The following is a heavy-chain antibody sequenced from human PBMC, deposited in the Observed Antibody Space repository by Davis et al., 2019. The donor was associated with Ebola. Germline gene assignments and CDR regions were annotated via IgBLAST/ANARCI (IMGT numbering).Heavy chain of an antibody. CDR3: ARGWLRSGFDS. CDR1: GDSVSVNSGG. J-gene: IGHJ4*02. Sequence: HSQTLLLTCAISGDSVSVNSGGWNWIRQSPSRGLEWLGRTYYNSKWYNDYAVSVKSRITININPDTSKNQFSLQLNSVTPEDTAVYYCARGWLRSGFDSWGQGAPVTVSS. D-gene: IGHD5-12*01. V-gene: IGHV6-1*01. CDR2: TYYNSKWYN.